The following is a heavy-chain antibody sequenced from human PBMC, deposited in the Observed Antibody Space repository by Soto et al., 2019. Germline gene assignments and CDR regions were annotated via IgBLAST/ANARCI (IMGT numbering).Heavy chain of an antibody. CDR2: ISYDGSNK. V-gene: IGHV3-30*18. D-gene: IGHD5-12*01. CDR1: GFTFSSYG. CDR3: AKDDSGYDLGPVNYYGMDV. Sequence: GGSLRLSCAASGFTFSSYGMHWVHQAPGKGLEWVAVISYDGSNKYYADSVKGRFTISRDNSKNTLYLQMNSLRAEDTAVYYCAKDDSGYDLGPVNYYGMDVWGQGTTVTVSS. J-gene: IGHJ6*02.